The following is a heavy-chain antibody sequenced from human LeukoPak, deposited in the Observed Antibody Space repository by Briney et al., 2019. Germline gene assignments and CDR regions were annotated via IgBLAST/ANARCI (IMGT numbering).Heavy chain of an antibody. CDR2: ISAYNGNT. D-gene: IGHD3-9*01. CDR1: GYTFTSYG. Sequence: ASVTVSCKASGYTFTSYGISWVRQAPGQGLEWMGWISAYNGNTNYAQKLQGRVTMTTDTSTSTAYMELRSLRSDDTAVYYRARGGLTGPVLYYGMDVWGQGTTVTVSS. CDR3: ARGGLTGPVLYYGMDV. V-gene: IGHV1-18*01. J-gene: IGHJ6*02.